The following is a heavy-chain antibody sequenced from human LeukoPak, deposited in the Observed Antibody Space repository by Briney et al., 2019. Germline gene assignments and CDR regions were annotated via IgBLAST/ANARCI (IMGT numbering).Heavy chain of an antibody. J-gene: IGHJ4*02. CDR3: ARDKRAVVAARPYFDY. CDR1: GFTFISYE. CDR2: ISSGGETI. D-gene: IGHD2-15*01. Sequence: GGSLRLSCAASGFTFISYEVNWVRQAPGKGLEWVSYISSGGETIYYADSVKGRFTISIDNAKNSLYLEMNSLRAEDTSLYYCARDKRAVVAARPYFDYWGQGTLVTVSS. V-gene: IGHV3-48*03.